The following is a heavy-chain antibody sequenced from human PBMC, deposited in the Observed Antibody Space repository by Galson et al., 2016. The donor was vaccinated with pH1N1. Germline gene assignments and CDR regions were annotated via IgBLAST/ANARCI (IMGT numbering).Heavy chain of an antibody. D-gene: IGHD3-22*01. J-gene: IGHJ4*02. CDR3: VRRDTTGCYY. CDR1: GVSISSGGYY. V-gene: IGHV4-31*03. CDR2: IYYSGST. Sequence: TLFLTCTVSGVSISSGGYYWSWIRQHPGKGLEWIGYIYYSGSTYYNPSLKSRVTISVDTSKNQFSLKLSSVKASDTAMYYCVRRDTTGCYYWGQGTLVTVSS.